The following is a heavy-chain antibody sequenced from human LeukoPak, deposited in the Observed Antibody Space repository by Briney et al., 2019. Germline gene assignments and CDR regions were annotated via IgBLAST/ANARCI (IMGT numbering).Heavy chain of an antibody. J-gene: IGHJ4*02. CDR3: AISGGYWAWAH. CDR2: ISGSGDGT. V-gene: IGHV3-23*01. D-gene: IGHD1-26*01. Sequence: PGGSLRLSCAASGFTFSSYAMSWVRQAPGKGLEWVSGISGSGDGTYYADSVKGRFTISRDNSKNTFYLQMNSLRADDTAVYYCAISGGYWAWAHWGQGTLVTVSS. CDR1: GFTFSSYA.